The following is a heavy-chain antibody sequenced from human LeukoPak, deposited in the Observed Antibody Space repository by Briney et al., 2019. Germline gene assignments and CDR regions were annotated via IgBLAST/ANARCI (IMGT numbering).Heavy chain of an antibody. Sequence: ASVKVSCKASGYTFTSYYMHWVRQAPGQGLEWMGIINPSGGSTSYAQKFQGRVTMTRDMSTSTVYMELSSLRSEDTAVYYCARDEAYYDILNRYYARIQLDYWGQGTLVTVSS. J-gene: IGHJ4*02. CDR3: ARDEAYYDILNRYYARIQLDY. D-gene: IGHD3-9*01. V-gene: IGHV1-46*01. CDR2: INPSGGST. CDR1: GYTFTSYY.